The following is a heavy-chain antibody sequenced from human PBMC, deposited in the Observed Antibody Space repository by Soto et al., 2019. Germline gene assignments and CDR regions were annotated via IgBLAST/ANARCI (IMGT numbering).Heavy chain of an antibody. CDR3: ARDPGAYSSSSVAHNWFDP. CDR2: ISYDGSNK. Sequence: GGSLRLSCAASGFTFSSYAMHWVRQAPGKGLEWVAVISYDGSNKYYADSVKGRFTISRDNSKNTLYLQMNSLRAEDTAVYYCARDPGAYSSSSVAHNWFDPWGQGTLVTVSS. V-gene: IGHV3-30-3*01. J-gene: IGHJ5*02. D-gene: IGHD6-6*01. CDR1: GFTFSSYA.